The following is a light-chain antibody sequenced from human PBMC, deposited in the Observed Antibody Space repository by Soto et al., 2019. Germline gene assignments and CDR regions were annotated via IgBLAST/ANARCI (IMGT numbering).Light chain of an antibody. V-gene: IGLV4-69*01. J-gene: IGLJ2*01. CDR3: QTWGTGIQV. CDR1: SGHSNYA. CDR2: LNSDGSH. Sequence: QPVLTQSPSASASLGASVKLTCTLSSGHSNYAIAWHQQQPEKGPRYLMKLNSDGSHSKGDGIPDRFSGSSSGAERYLTISNLQSEDEADYYCQTWGTGIQVFGGGTKVTVL.